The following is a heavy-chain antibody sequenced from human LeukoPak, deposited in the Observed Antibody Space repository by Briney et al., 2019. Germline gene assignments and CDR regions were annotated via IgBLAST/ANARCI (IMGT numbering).Heavy chain of an antibody. CDR1: GGSFSGHY. Sequence: PSETLSLTCSVYGGSFSGHYWSWIRQPAGKGLEWIGRMYTSGSTNYNPSLKSRVTISVDTSKNQFSLKLSSVTAADTAVYYCARDRENIVLVPGAKRKTWYFDYWGQGTLVTVSS. J-gene: IGHJ4*02. V-gene: IGHV4-4*07. D-gene: IGHD2-2*01. CDR3: ARDRENIVLVPGAKRKTWYFDY. CDR2: MYTSGST.